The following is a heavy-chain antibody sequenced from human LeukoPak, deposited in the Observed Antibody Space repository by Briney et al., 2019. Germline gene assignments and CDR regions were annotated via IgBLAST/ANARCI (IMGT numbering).Heavy chain of an antibody. CDR3: VRVKGTYFDF. CDR1: GFTFSSYA. CDR2: ISASGSNI. Sequence: PGGSLRLSCAASGFTFSSYAMSWVRQAPGKGLEWVSYISASGSNIYYLDSVKGRFTVSRDNAMNSLFLQMDRPRAEDTAVYYCVRVKGTYFDFWGQGTLVTVSS. V-gene: IGHV3-48*01. D-gene: IGHD1-1*01. J-gene: IGHJ4*02.